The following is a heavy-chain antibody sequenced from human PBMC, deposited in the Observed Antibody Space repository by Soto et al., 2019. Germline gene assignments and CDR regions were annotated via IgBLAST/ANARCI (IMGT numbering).Heavy chain of an antibody. CDR3: ARRREY. J-gene: IGHJ4*02. CDR2: IDPSDSHA. V-gene: IGHV5-10-1*01. Sequence: EVQLVQSGAEVKKPGESLKISCKGSGYTFSTYYISWVRQMPGKGLEWMGRIDPSDSHATYSPSFQGHVTMSVDKSINTAYLHWSSLKASVTAVYYCARRREYWGQGTLVTVSS. CDR1: GYTFSTYY.